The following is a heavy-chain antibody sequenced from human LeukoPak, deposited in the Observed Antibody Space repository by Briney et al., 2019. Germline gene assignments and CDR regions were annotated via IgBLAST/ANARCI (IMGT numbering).Heavy chain of an antibody. CDR1: GFTFGDYA. CDR2: IRIKAYCETT. CDR3: TSPSVMISFGGFIVPTDF. V-gene: IGHV3-49*03. D-gene: IGHD3-16*02. J-gene: IGHJ4*02. Sequence: SLRLSCTTFGFTFGDYAVSWFRQAPAPGLESVGCIRIKAYCETTEYAASVQGRFTISRDDSKSIAYLQMNSLKTEDTAVYYCTSPSVMISFGGFIVPTDFWGQGTLVTVSS.